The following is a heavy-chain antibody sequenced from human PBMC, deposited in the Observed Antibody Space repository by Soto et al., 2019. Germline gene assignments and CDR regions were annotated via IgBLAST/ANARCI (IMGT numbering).Heavy chain of an antibody. CDR1: RYTLTRYS. CDR2: INAGNCNT. Sequence: ASVNVSCKASRYTLTRYSMYLLRQAPGQRLEWMGWINAGNCNTNYAQNPQRRDTMTTDTSTSTAYMELRSLRSDDTVLYCCGREDTAREVFDYWGQGTLVTVSS. J-gene: IGHJ4*02. CDR3: GREDTAREVFDY. V-gene: IGHV1-3*01. D-gene: IGHD5-18*01.